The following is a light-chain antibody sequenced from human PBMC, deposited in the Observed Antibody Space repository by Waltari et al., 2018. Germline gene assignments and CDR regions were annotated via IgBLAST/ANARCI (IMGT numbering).Light chain of an antibody. CDR3: HVWDSNTGV. CDR1: NIESKG. CDR2: DDT. V-gene: IGLV3-21*02. J-gene: IGLJ3*02. Sequence: SYVLTQPPSLSVAPGQTSKISCGGNNIESKGVHWYKQKPGQAPLLVMYDDTERPSGIPERFAGSNAGNTAALTISRVDAGDEADYYCHVWDSNTGVFGGGTKLTVL.